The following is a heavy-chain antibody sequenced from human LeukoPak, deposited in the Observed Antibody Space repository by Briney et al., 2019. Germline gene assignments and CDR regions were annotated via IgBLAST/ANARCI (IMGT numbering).Heavy chain of an antibody. J-gene: IGHJ4*02. D-gene: IGHD3-10*01. CDR1: GFTFSSYA. Sequence: PGGSLRLSCAASGFTFSSYAMSWVRQAPGKGLEWVSAISGSGGSTYYADSVKGRFTISRDNAKNSLYLQMNSLRAEDTAVYYCARDRYYYGSGSYEGFDYWGQGTLVTVSS. CDR2: ISGSGGST. CDR3: ARDRYYYGSGSYEGFDY. V-gene: IGHV3-23*01.